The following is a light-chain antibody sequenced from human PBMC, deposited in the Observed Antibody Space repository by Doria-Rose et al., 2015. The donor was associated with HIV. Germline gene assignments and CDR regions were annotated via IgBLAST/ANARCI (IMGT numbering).Light chain of an antibody. CDR2: DGS. Sequence: EIVSTQSPGTLSLSPGERATLSCRASQSFSSTYLAWYQQKPGQAPSLLIYDGSTRATGIPDRFSASGSGTDFTLTINRLEPEDFALYYCHQYGTSWTFGQGTKVGI. J-gene: IGKJ1*01. CDR3: HQYGTSWT. CDR1: QSFSSTY. V-gene: IGKV3-20*01.